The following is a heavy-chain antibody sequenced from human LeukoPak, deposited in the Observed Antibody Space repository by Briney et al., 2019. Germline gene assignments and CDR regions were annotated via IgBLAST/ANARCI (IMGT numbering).Heavy chain of an antibody. Sequence: RPGGSLRLSCVASRFTFSNYWMNWVRQAPGKGLEWVANINQDGSKKRYADSMKGRFTISRDNAKESLYLQLNSLRAEDTAVYYCAKWGPYCVGDYCPALDSWGQGTLVTVSS. V-gene: IGHV3-7*01. D-gene: IGHD2-21*02. CDR3: AKWGPYCVGDYCPALDS. J-gene: IGHJ4*02. CDR1: RFTFSNYW. CDR2: INQDGSKK.